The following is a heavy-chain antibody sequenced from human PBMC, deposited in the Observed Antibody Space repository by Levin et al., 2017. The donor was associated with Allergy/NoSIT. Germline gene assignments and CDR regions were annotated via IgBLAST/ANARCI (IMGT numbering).Heavy chain of an antibody. Sequence: LSLTCAASGFTVSSNYMSWVRQAPGKGLEWVSVIYSGGSTYYADSVKGRFTISRDNSKNTLYLQMNSLRAEDTAVYYCATAMGFGEDDAFDIWGQGTMVTVSS. J-gene: IGHJ3*02. CDR3: ATAMGFGEDDAFDI. D-gene: IGHD3-10*01. CDR2: IYSGGST. CDR1: GFTVSSNY. V-gene: IGHV3-53*01.